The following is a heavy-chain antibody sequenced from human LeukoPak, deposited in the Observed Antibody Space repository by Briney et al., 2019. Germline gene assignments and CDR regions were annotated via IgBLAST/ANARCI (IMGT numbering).Heavy chain of an antibody. V-gene: IGHV1-8*01. D-gene: IGHD4-17*01. CDR1: GYTFTSYD. CDR2: MNPNSGNT. J-gene: IGHJ4*02. Sequence: ASVKVSCKASGYTFTSYDINWVRQATGQGLEWVGWMNPNSGNTGYAQKFQGRVTMTRNTSISTAYMELSSLRSEDTAVYYCARVSHGDFPFDYWGQGTLVTVSS. CDR3: ARVSHGDFPFDY.